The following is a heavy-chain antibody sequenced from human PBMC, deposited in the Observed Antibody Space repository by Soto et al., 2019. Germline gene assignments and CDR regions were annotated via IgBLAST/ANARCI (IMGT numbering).Heavy chain of an antibody. J-gene: IGHJ4*02. Sequence: PSETLSLTCTVSGGSISSGGYYWSWIRQHPGKGLEWIGYIYYSGGTYYNPSLKSRVTISVDTSKNQFSLKLSSVTAADTAVYYCARVSGKNYFDYWGQGTLVTVSS. CDR2: IYYSGGT. CDR3: ARVSGKNYFDY. CDR1: GGSISSGGYY. V-gene: IGHV4-31*03.